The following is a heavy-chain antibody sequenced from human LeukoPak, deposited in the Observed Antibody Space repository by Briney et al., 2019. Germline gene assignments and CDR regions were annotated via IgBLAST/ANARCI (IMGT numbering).Heavy chain of an antibody. CDR3: AKAAGGWYYPVDY. V-gene: IGHV3-9*01. Sequence: GGSLGLSCAASGFTFDGYVMHWVRQAPGKGLEWVSGISGNSGSIGYADSVKDRFSISRDNAKNSLYLQMNSLRADDTAFYYCAKAAGGWYYPVDYWGQGTLVTVSS. CDR2: ISGNSGSI. CDR1: GFTFDGYV. J-gene: IGHJ4*02. D-gene: IGHD6-19*01.